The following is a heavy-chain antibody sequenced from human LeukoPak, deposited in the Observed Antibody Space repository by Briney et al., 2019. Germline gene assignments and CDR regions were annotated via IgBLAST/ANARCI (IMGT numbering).Heavy chain of an antibody. CDR1: GFTFSSDT. D-gene: IGHD3-10*01. CDR3: AREGRPSDSGIYQVDAFDI. J-gene: IGHJ3*02. V-gene: IGHV3-72*01. CDR2: TRNEANGYST. Sequence: GGSLRLSCIASGFTFSSDTMAWVRQAPGKGLEWVGRTRNEANGYSTEYAASVNGRFTISRDDSENSLYLQMNSLKTEDTAVYFCAREGRPSDSGIYQVDAFDIWGQGTVVTVSS.